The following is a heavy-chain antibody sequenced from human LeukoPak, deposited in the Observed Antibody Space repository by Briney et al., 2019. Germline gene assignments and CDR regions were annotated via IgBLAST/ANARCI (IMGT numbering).Heavy chain of an antibody. D-gene: IGHD5-18*01. J-gene: IGHJ3*02. V-gene: IGHV4-61*02. Sequence: SQTLSLTCTVSGGSISSGSYYWSWIRQPAGKGLEWIGRIYTSGSTNYNPSLKSRVTISVDTSKNQFSLKLSSVTAADTAVYYCATTPQRGYSYGWGTDAFDIWGQGTMVTVS. CDR3: ATTPQRGYSYGWGTDAFDI. CDR1: GGSISSGSYY. CDR2: IYTSGST.